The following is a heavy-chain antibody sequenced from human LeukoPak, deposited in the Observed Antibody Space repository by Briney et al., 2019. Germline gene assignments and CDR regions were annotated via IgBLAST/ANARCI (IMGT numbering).Heavy chain of an antibody. Sequence: GASVKVSCKASGGTFSSYAISWVRQAPGQGLEWMGGIIPIFGTANYAQKFQGRVTTTADESTSTAYMELSSLRSEDTAVYYCASSTQPLPSNAYTVTTDYWGQGTLVTVSS. J-gene: IGHJ4*02. D-gene: IGHD4-11*01. V-gene: IGHV1-69*01. CDR2: IIPIFGTA. CDR3: ASSTQPLPSNAYTVTTDY. CDR1: GGTFSSYA.